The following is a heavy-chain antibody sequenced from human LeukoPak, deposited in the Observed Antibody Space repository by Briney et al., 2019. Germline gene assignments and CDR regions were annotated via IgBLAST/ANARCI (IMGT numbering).Heavy chain of an antibody. J-gene: IGHJ6*02. Sequence: PSGGSLRLSCAASGFSFSSHWMSWVRQAPGKELEWVANIKQDGNEKYYVDSVKGRFTISRDNAKNSLYLQMNSLRAEDTAVYYCASRTSWYYGLDVWGQGTTVTVSS. V-gene: IGHV3-7*03. CDR3: ASRTSWYYGLDV. CDR2: IKQDGNEK. CDR1: GFSFSSHW. D-gene: IGHD1-1*01.